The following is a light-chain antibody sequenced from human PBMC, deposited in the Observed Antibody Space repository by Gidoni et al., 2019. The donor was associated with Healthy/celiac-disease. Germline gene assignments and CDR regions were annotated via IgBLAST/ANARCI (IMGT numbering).Light chain of an antibody. CDR2: GAS. CDR3: QQYGSSPST. CDR1: QSVSSSY. V-gene: IGKV3-20*01. J-gene: IGKJ1*01. Sequence: EIVLTQSPGTLSLSPGERATLSCRASQSVSSSYLAWYQQKPGQAPRLLIYGASNRATGIPDRFSGSGSGTDFTLTISRLEPEDFAVYYCQQYGSSPSTFGQXTKVEIK.